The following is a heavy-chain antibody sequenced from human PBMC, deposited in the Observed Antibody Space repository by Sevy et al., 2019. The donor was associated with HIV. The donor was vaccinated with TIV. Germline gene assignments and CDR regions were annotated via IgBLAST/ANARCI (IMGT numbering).Heavy chain of an antibody. CDR3: SRGGGDGYETPQGDY. CDR2: INPSGSST. D-gene: IGHD5-12*01. Sequence: ASVKVSCKASGYTFTTYYKHWVRQAPGQGLEWMGIINPSGSSTTYTQKFQDRVIMTRDPSTSTVYLELTSLTSEDTAGYYCSRGGGDGYETPQGDYWGQGTLVTVSS. CDR1: GYTFTTYY. J-gene: IGHJ4*02. V-gene: IGHV1-46*01.